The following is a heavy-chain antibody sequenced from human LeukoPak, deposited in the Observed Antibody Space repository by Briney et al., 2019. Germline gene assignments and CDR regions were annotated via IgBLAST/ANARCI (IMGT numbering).Heavy chain of an antibody. CDR1: GFTFSSCE. CDR3: ARCGRGYDSSGYYSY. D-gene: IGHD3-22*01. V-gene: IGHV3-48*03. CDR2: ISSSGSTI. J-gene: IGHJ4*02. Sequence: GGSLRLSCAASGFTFSSCEMNWVRQAPGKGLEWVSYISSSGSTIYYADSVKGRFTISRDNAKNSLYLQMNSLRAEDTAIYYCARCGRGYDSSGYYSYWGQGTLVTVSS.